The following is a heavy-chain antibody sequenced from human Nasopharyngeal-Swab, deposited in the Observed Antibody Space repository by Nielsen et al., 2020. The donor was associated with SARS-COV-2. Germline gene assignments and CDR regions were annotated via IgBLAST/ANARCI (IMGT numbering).Heavy chain of an antibody. Sequence: SVKVSCKASGGTFSSYAISWVRQAPGQGLEWMGGIIPIFGAANYAQKFQGRVTITADKSTSTAYMELSSLRSEDTAVYYCARVGAFRGNYGDYEVYWGQGTRVTVSS. V-gene: IGHV1-69*06. J-gene: IGHJ4*02. D-gene: IGHD4-17*01. CDR1: GGTFSSYA. CDR2: IIPIFGAA. CDR3: ARVGAFRGNYGDYEVY.